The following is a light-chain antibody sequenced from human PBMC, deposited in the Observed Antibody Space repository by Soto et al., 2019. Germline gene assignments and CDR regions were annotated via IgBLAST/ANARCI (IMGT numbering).Light chain of an antibody. CDR3: QSYDSRLSNYV. CDR1: SSSIGAGYE. CDR2: GNG. Sequence: QSVLTQPPSVSGAPGQRVTISCSGTSSSIGAGYEVHWYHQLPGTAPKLVVSGNGNRPSGVPDRLSASKSGTSASLAITGLQAEDEADYYCQSYDSRLSNYVFGGGTKVHRP. V-gene: IGLV1-40*01. J-gene: IGLJ1*01.